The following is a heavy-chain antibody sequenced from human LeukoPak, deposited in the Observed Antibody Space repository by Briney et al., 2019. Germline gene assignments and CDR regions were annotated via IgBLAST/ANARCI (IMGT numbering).Heavy chain of an antibody. D-gene: IGHD3-3*01. CDR3: ARGITIFGVAPFDY. CDR2: IYYSGCT. Sequence: SETLSLTCTVSGGSISSYYWSWIRQPPGKGPEWIGYIYYSGCTNYNPSLKSRVTISVDTSKNQFSLKLSSVTAADTAVYYCARGITIFGVAPFDYWGQGTLVTVSS. V-gene: IGHV4-59*01. J-gene: IGHJ4*02. CDR1: GGSISSYY.